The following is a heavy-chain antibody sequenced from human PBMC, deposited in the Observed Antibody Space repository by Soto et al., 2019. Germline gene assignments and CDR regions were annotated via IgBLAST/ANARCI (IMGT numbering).Heavy chain of an antibody. D-gene: IGHD6-13*01. CDR2: ISMSSSII. J-gene: IGHJ2*01. CDR3: ARGGSSRPFDL. V-gene: IGHV3-11*01. CDR1: GFTFSDYY. Sequence: QVQLVESGGGLVKPGGSLRLSCAASGFTFSDYYMSWIRQAPGKGLEWLSYISMSSSIIKYADSVKGRFTISRDNAKKSLYLQMNSLRVEDTAGYYCARGGSSRPFDLWGRGTLVTVSS.